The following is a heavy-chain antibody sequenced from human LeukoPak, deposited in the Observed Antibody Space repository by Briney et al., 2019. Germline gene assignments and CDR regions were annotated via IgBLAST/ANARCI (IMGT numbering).Heavy chain of an antibody. CDR1: GYTFSSYY. D-gene: IGHD6-19*01. Sequence: ASVKVSCKASGYTFSSYYIHWVRQAPGQGLEWMGIINPNGGTTNYAQNFQGRVSMTRDTSTSTVYMELSSLRSEDTAVYFCARDSRGIAVADSSGGNWFDPWGQGILVTVSS. J-gene: IGHJ5*02. V-gene: IGHV1-46*01. CDR3: ARDSRGIAVADSSGGNWFDP. CDR2: INPNGGTT.